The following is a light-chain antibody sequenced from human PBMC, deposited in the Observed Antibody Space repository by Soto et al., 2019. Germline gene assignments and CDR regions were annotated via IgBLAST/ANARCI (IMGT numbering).Light chain of an antibody. CDR1: QGIRNY. J-gene: IGKJ4*01. CDR3: QHYDAPPLS. V-gene: IGKV1-33*01. CDR2: DAS. Sequence: DIQMTQSPSSLSASVGDRVTITCQASQGIRNYLNWYQQKAGKAPKLLIYDASNLETGDPSRFRGGGSGTDFPFTISSLQPEDIATYYCQHYDAPPLSFGGGTTVEIK.